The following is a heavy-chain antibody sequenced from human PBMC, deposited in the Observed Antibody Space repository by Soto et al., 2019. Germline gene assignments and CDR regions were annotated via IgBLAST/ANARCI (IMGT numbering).Heavy chain of an antibody. CDR2: ITSSSSYI. CDR1: GFAFSSYN. CDR3: AGYDSSPMGENWFDP. D-gene: IGHD3-22*01. Sequence: PGGSLTLSCAASGFAFSSYNMNWVRQAPGKGLEWVSSITSSSSYIYYADSVKGRFTISRDNAKNSLYLQMNSLRAEDTAVYYCAGYDSSPMGENWFDPWGQGTLVTVSS. V-gene: IGHV3-21*01. J-gene: IGHJ5*02.